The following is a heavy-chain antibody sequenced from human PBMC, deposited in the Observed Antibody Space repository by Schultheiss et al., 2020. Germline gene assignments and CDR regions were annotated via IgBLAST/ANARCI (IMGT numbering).Heavy chain of an antibody. Sequence: CGSLRLSCAASGFTFSSYAMSWVRQAPGKGLEWVSYISSSSSTIYYADSVKGRFTITRDNAQNSLYLQMNSLRAEDTAVYYCARYYYDSSGYYYLFYYYGMDVWGQGTTVTVSS. V-gene: IGHV3-48*01. D-gene: IGHD3-22*01. J-gene: IGHJ6*02. CDR1: GFTFSSYA. CDR3: ARYYYDSSGYYYLFYYYGMDV. CDR2: ISSSSSTI.